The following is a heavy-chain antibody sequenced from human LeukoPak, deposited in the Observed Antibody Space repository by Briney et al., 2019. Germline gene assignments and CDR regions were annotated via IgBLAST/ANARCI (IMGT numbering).Heavy chain of an antibody. CDR1: GYTLTELS. Sequence: ASVKVSCKVSGYTLTELSMHWVRQAPGKGLEWMGGSDPEDGETIYAQKFQGRVTMTEDTSTDTAYMELSSLRSEDTAVYYCATDPWGSGSYYSFRWGQGTLVTVSS. CDR3: ATDPWGSGSYYSFR. D-gene: IGHD3-10*01. V-gene: IGHV1-24*01. J-gene: IGHJ4*02. CDR2: SDPEDGET.